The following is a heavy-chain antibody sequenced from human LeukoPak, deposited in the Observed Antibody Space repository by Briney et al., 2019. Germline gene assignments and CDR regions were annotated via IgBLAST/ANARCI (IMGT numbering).Heavy chain of an antibody. CDR1: GFIFSTYW. D-gene: IGHD3-9*01. Sequence: GGSLRLSCAASGFIFSTYWMSWVRQAPGQGLEWVSSISSSGTYVYYADSVKGRFTISRDNAKNSLSLQMNSLRADDAAVYYCARASSKQLAGYLPDGFDIWGQGTMVTVSS. J-gene: IGHJ3*02. V-gene: IGHV3-21*01. CDR2: ISSSGTYV. CDR3: ARASSKQLAGYLPDGFDI.